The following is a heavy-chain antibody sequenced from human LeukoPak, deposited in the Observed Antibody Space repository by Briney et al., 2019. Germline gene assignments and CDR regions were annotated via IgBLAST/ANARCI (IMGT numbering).Heavy chain of an antibody. V-gene: IGHV2-70*11. CDR1: GCARSTSGMC. D-gene: IGHD3-10*01. CDR2: IDWDDDK. CDR3: ARTTVFRGDISTLMDV. J-gene: IGHJ6*04. Sequence: SGPALVKPTQGLTLSCTVTGCARSTSGMCVSWIRQPPGKALEWLARIDWDDDKYYSTSLKTRLTISKDTSINQVVLTMTNKDPVDNARSRGARTTVFRGDISTLMDVWGKGTTVTVSS.